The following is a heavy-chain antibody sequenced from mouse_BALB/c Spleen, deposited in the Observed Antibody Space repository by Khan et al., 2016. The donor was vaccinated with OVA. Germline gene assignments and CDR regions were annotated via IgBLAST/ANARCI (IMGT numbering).Heavy chain of an antibody. CDR2: MWAGGST. J-gene: IGHJ3*01. CDR3: ARPYYCSALFAY. D-gene: IGHD1-1*01. Sequence: QVQLKESGPGLVAPSQSLSIICTVSGFSLTNYGVHWVRQPPGKGLEWLGVMWAGGSTNYNSALMSRLSISIDNSKSQVFLKMNSLQTDDTAMYDCARPYYCSALFAYWGQGTLVTVSA. CDR1: GFSLTNYG. V-gene: IGHV2-9*02.